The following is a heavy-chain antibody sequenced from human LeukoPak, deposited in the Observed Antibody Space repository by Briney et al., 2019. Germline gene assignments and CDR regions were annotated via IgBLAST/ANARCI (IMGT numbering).Heavy chain of an antibody. CDR1: GGPIYSYY. CDR2: LYPSVSP. CDR3: ARLKFYDSTGYSPGHYMDV. V-gene: IGHV4-4*07. Sequence: SETLSLTCTVSGGPIYSYYWSWIRQPAGKGREWIGRLYPSVSPNYNPSLKSRVSMSVDTSKNQLALNLRAVTAADTAVYYCARLKFYDSTGYSPGHYMDVWGKGITVTVS. D-gene: IGHD3-22*01. J-gene: IGHJ6*03.